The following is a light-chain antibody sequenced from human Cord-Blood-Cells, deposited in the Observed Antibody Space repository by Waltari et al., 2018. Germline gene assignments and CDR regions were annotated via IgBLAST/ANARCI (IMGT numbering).Light chain of an antibody. CDR2: KAS. J-gene: IGKJ1*01. Sequence: DIQMTQSPSTLSASVGDRVTITCRASQSISSWLAWYQQKPGKAPKLLIYKASSLESGVPSRFGGSGSGTEFTLPISSLQPDDFATYYCQQYNSYSTFGQGTKVEIK. V-gene: IGKV1-5*03. CDR1: QSISSW. CDR3: QQYNSYST.